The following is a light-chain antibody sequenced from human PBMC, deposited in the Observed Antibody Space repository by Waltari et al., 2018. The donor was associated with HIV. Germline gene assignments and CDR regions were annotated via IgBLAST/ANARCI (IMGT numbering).Light chain of an antibody. CDR2: GTT. CDR1: QSIRSY. J-gene: IGKJ4*01. V-gene: IGKV1-39*01. CDR3: QQSFSIPLT. Sequence: DIQMTQSPSSLSASVGDRVTITCRASQSIRSYLNWYQQEPGKAPKLLFYGTTSLQSGVPSRFRGSGFGTDFTLTVSSLQPEDSATYYCQQSFSIPLTVGGGTKVEIK.